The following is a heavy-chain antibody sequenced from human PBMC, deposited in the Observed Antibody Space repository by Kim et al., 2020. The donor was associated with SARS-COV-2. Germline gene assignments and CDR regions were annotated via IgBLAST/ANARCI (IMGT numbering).Heavy chain of an antibody. D-gene: IGHD6-13*01. V-gene: IGHV3-33*01. CDR1: GFTFSSYG. J-gene: IGHJ4*02. CDR2: IWYDGSNK. CDR3: ARSKIAAAAAPGDY. Sequence: GGSLRLSCAASGFTFSSYGMHWVRQAPGKGLEWVAVIWYDGSNKYYADSVKGRFTISRDNSKNTLYLQMNSLRAEDTAVYYCARSKIAAAAAPGDYWGQGTLVTVSS.